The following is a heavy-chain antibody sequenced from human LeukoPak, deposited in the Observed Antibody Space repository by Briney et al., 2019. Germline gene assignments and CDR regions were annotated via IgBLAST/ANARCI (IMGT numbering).Heavy chain of an antibody. V-gene: IGHV3-23*01. CDR1: GFTFSNYA. D-gene: IGHD3-22*01. CDR2: ISLSGGST. Sequence: GGSLRLSCAASGFTFSNYAMSWVRQAPGKGLEWVSLISLSGGSTYYADSVKGRFTISRDNSKNTLYLQMNSLRAEDTAVYYCSKEIYYYDSSGYYNYFDYWGQGTLVTVSS. J-gene: IGHJ4*02. CDR3: SKEIYYYDSSGYYNYFDY.